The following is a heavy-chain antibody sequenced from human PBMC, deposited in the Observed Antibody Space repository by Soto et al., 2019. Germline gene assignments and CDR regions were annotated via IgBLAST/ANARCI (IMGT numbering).Heavy chain of an antibody. CDR2: IIPIFGTA. V-gene: IGHV1-69*13. J-gene: IGHJ6*02. Sequence: SVKVSCKASGGTFSSYATSWVRQAPGQGLEWMGGIIPIFGTANYAQKFQGRVKITADESTSTAYMEMSSLRSEEKAVYYCARGMETYYYYGMDVWGQGTTVTVS. CDR3: ARGMETYYYYGMDV. D-gene: IGHD2-8*01. CDR1: GGTFSSYA.